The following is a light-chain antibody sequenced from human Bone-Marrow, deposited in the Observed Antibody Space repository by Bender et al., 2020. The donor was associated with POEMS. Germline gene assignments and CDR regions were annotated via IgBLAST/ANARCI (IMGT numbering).Light chain of an antibody. CDR3: YSAADNSVGI. CDR2: QNA. Sequence: NGLTQPPSVSVSPGQTAIITCSGDKLGDKYANWYQQKAGQSPVVVIYQNAKRPSGIPERFSGSTSGTTVTLTITGAQLEDEADYYCYSAADNSVGIFGGGTKLTVL. J-gene: IGLJ2*01. V-gene: IGLV3-1*01. CDR1: KLGDKY.